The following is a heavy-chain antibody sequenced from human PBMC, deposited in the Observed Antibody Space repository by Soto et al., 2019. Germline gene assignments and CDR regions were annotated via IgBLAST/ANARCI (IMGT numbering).Heavy chain of an antibody. Sequence: SETLSLTCTVSGGSVSSGNYYWSWIRQPPGKGLEWIGYLYDSGSTDYNPSLKSRVTISVDTSKNQFSLKLSSVTAADTAVYYCARDRLGSYDFWSGYYTGDYYYGMDVWGQGTTVTVSS. CDR1: GGSVSSGNYY. CDR2: LYDSGST. CDR3: ARDRLGSYDFWSGYYTGDYYYGMDV. J-gene: IGHJ6*02. D-gene: IGHD3-3*01. V-gene: IGHV4-61*01.